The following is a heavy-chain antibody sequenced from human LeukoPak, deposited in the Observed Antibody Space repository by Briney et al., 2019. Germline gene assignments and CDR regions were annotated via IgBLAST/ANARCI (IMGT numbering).Heavy chain of an antibody. V-gene: IGHV1-46*01. CDR3: ARDQEAFDY. J-gene: IGHJ4*02. Sequence: ASVSVSCEASGYSFTSNYIHWVRQAPGQGLEWMGMIYPSDGSTSYAQKFQGRVTVTRDTSTSTVHMELSGLRSEDTAVYYCARDQEAFDYWGQGTLVTVSS. CDR2: IYPSDGST. CDR1: GYSFTSNY.